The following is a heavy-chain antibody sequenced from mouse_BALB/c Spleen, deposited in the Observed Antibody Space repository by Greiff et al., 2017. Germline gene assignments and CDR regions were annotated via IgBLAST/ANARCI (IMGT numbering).Heavy chain of an antibody. V-gene: IGHV2-6-7*01. CDR3: ARDSPTGTDAMDY. CDR2: IWGDGST. J-gene: IGHJ4*01. CDR1: GFSLTGYG. Sequence: QVQLKESGPGLVAPSQSLSITCTVSGFSLTGYGVNWVRQPPGKGLEWLGMIWGDGSTDYNSALKSRLSISKDNSKSQVFLKMNSLQTDDTARYYCARDSPTGTDAMDYWGQGTSVTVSA. D-gene: IGHD4-1*01.